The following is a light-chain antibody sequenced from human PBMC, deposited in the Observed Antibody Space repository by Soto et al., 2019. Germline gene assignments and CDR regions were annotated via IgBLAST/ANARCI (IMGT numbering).Light chain of an antibody. CDR3: QQYGSSPT. CDR1: QSISSY. J-gene: IGKJ3*01. V-gene: IGKV1-39*01. Sequence: DIQMTQSPSSLSASVGDRVTITCRASQSISSYLNWYQQKPGKAPKLLIYAASSLQSGVPSRFSGSGSGTDFTLTISRREPEDFAVYYCQQYGSSPTFGPGTKVDIK. CDR2: AAS.